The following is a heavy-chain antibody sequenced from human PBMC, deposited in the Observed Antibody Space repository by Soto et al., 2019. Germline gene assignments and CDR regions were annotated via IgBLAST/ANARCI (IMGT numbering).Heavy chain of an antibody. D-gene: IGHD1-26*01. CDR3: ARDGTNSGSYRDNWFDP. Sequence: SETLSLTFTFSGCSISSGLYYLSWIPPHPGNGLEWICYIYYSRSPYYNPSLTSHHTISVDTSKNHFSLKLSSVTAADAAVYYCARDGTNSGSYRDNWFDPWGQGTLVTVSS. CDR1: GCSISSGLYY. V-gene: IGHV4-31*01. CDR2: IYYSRSP. J-gene: IGHJ5*02.